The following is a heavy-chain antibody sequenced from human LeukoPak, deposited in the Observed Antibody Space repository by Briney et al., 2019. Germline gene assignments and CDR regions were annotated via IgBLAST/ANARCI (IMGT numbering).Heavy chain of an antibody. J-gene: IGHJ4*02. CDR1: GGIFKKYA. Sequence: GSSVKVSCKASGGIFKKYAIYWVRQAPGQGLEWLGGIIPVFGTPNYAQRFQDRVTITTDESATTGYMELSTLKFEDTAVYYCARGGAEAVAGSFDFWGQGTLVTVS. V-gene: IGHV1-69*05. D-gene: IGHD6-19*01. CDR3: ARGGAEAVAGSFDF. CDR2: IIPVFGTP.